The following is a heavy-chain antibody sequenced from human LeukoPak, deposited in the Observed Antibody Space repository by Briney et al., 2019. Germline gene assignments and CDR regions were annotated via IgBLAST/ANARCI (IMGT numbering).Heavy chain of an antibody. CDR1: GFTFDNYA. V-gene: IGHV3-9*01. CDR3: AKVRGTYSSGYFFDY. D-gene: IGHD6-19*01. J-gene: IGHJ4*02. Sequence: GRFLRLSCAASGFTFDNYAMHWVRQAPGKGLEWLSIISWNSGYIGYADSVKGRFTISRDNAKKSLDLQMNSLRAEDTAFYYCAKVRGTYSSGYFFDYWGQGTLVTVSS. CDR2: ISWNSGYI.